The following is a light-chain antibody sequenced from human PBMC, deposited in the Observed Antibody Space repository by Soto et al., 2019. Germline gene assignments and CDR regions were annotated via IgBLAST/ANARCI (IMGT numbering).Light chain of an antibody. CDR3: SSYRSSGTSYV. Sequence: QSVLTQPASVSGSPGQSITISCTGTSSDVGGYNYVSWYQQHPGKAPKLMIYDVSNRPSGLSNRFSGSKSGNTASLTISGLQTEYEADYFCSSYRSSGTSYVFGTGTKVTV. V-gene: IGLV2-14*01. J-gene: IGLJ1*01. CDR1: SSDVGGYNY. CDR2: DVS.